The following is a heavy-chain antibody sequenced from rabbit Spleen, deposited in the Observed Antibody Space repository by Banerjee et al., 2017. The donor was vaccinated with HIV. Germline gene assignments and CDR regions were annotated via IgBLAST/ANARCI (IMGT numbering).Heavy chain of an antibody. CDR2: IYAGSSGST. CDR3: ARDLVGVIGWNFAW. Sequence: QQQLEESGGGLVKPGGTLTLTCTVSGFSFSSIHWICWFRQAPGKGPEWIACIYAGSSGSTYYPSWAKGRFTISKPSSTTVTLQMTSLTAADTATYFCARDLVGVIGWNFAWWGPGTLVTVS. J-gene: IGHJ6*01. D-gene: IGHD5-1*01. CDR1: GFSFSSIHW. V-gene: IGHV1S45*01.